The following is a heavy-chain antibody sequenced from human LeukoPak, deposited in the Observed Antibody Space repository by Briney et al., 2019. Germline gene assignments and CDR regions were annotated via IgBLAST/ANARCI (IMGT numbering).Heavy chain of an antibody. J-gene: IGHJ3*02. Sequence: PSETLSLTCTVSGYSISSGYYWGWIRQPPGEGLEWIGSIYHSGSTYYNPSLKSRVTISVDTSKNQFSLKLSSVTAADTAVYSCARGAGSTTSNDAFDIWGQGTVVTVSS. CDR2: IYHSGST. CDR3: ARGAGSTTSNDAFDI. CDR1: GYSISSGYY. D-gene: IGHD1-1*01. V-gene: IGHV4-38-2*02.